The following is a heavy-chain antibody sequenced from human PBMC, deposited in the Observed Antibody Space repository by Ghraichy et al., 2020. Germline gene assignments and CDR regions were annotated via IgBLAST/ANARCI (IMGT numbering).Heavy chain of an antibody. CDR2: IKSKTDGGTT. V-gene: IGHV3-15*01. CDR1: GFTFSNAW. D-gene: IGHD4-11*01. CDR3: TTAPRTVTTEVDV. Sequence: GGSLRLSCAASGFTFSNAWMSWVRQAPGKGLEWVGRIKSKTDGGTTDYAAPVKGRFTISRDDSKNTLYLQMNSLKTEDTAVYYCTTAPRTVTTEVDVLGQGTTVTVSS. J-gene: IGHJ6*02.